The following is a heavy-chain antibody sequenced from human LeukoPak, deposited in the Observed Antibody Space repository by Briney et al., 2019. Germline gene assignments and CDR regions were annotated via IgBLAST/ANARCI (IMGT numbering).Heavy chain of an antibody. Sequence: GGSLRLSCSASGFPFSSYAMHWVRQAPGKGLEYVSAISDSGGSTYYADSVKGRFTISRDNSKNTLYLQMSSLRAEDTAVYFCVHGYSFGPYGMDVWGQGTTVIVSS. CDR2: ISDSGGST. V-gene: IGHV3-64D*09. D-gene: IGHD2-15*01. CDR3: VHGYSFGPYGMDV. CDR1: GFPFSSYA. J-gene: IGHJ6*02.